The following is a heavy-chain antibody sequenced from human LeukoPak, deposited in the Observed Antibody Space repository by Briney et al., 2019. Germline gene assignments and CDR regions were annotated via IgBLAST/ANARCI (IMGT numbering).Heavy chain of an antibody. V-gene: IGHV4-39*07. D-gene: IGHD1-26*01. Sequence: SETLSLTCTVSGGSISSSSYYWGWIRQPPGKGLEWIGSIYYSGSTYYNPSLKSRVTISVDKSKNHFSLKLSSVTAADTAVYYCARELSGSRRWFDPWGQGTLVTVSS. CDR2: IYYSGST. CDR3: ARELSGSRRWFDP. J-gene: IGHJ5*02. CDR1: GGSISSSSYY.